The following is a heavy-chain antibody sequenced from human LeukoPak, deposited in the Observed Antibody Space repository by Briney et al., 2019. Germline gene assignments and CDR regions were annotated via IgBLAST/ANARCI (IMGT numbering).Heavy chain of an antibody. CDR2: ISYDGSNK. D-gene: IGHD6-19*01. J-gene: IGHJ4*02. CDR3: AREGVAVAGELDY. V-gene: IGHV3-30-3*01. Sequence: GGSLRLSCAASGFTFSSYAMHGVRQAPGKGLEGVAVISYDGSNKYYADSVKGRFTISRDNSKNTLYLQMNSLRAEDTAVYYCAREGVAVAGELDYWGQGTLVTVSS. CDR1: GFTFSSYA.